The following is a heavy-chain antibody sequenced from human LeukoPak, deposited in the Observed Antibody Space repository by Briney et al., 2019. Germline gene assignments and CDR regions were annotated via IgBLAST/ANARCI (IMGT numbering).Heavy chain of an antibody. CDR3: ARLMTTVGY. CDR2: ISSSSSAI. J-gene: IGHJ4*02. Sequence: GGSLRLPCAASGFTFSTYSMNWVRQAPGKGLEWVSYISSSSSAIYFADSVKGRFTISRDSAKNSLYLQMNSLRAEDTAVYYCARLMTTVGYWGQGTLVTVSS. V-gene: IGHV3-48*04. CDR1: GFTFSTYS. D-gene: IGHD4-23*01.